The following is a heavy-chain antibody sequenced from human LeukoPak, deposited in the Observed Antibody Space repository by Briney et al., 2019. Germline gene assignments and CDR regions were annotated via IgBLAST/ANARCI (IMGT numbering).Heavy chain of an antibody. CDR3: AKSQSSWYYPYFDY. D-gene: IGHD6-13*01. CDR1: GFTFSSYA. CDR2: ISYDGSNK. J-gene: IGHJ4*02. V-gene: IGHV3-30*18. Sequence: PGGSLRLSCAASGFTFSSYAMHWVRQAPGKGLEWVAIISYDGSNKYYADSVKGRFTISRDNSKNTLYLQMNSLRPEDTAVYYCAKSQSSWYYPYFDYWGQGTLVTVSS.